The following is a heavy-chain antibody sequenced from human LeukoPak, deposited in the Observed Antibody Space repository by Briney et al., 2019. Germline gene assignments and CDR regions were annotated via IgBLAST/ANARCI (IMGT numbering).Heavy chain of an antibody. J-gene: IGHJ5*02. D-gene: IGHD3-3*01. CDR3: AQIPYYDFWSGEGT. V-gene: IGHV4-59*11. Sequence: SETLSLTCTVSGGSISSHYWSWIRQPPGKGLELIGYIYYSGSTNYNPSLKSRVTISVDTSKNQFSLKLSSVTAADTAVYYCAQIPYYDFWSGEGTWGQGTLVTVSS. CDR2: IYYSGST. CDR1: GGSISSHY.